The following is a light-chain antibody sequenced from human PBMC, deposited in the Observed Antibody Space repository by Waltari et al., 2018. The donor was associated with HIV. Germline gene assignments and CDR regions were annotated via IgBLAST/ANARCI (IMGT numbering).Light chain of an antibody. J-gene: IGLJ2*01. CDR3: CAYAGSTTYVI. CDR2: EVS. CDR1: SRDVGGYNL. V-gene: IGLV2-23*02. Sequence: QSVLTQPASVSGSPGQSLTLSCTGTSRDVGGYNLVPWYQQHPGKAPKLMIYEVSNRPSGVSNRFSGSKSGNTASLTISGLQAEDEADYYCCAYAGSTTYVIFGGGTKLTVL.